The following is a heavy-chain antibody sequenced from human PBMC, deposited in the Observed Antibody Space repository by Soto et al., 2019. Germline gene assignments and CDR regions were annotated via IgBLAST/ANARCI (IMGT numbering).Heavy chain of an antibody. V-gene: IGHV1-18*01. Sequence: QVYLVQSGGGGKKAGALGKGFCKGSGYRFTNYGIPWVRQAPGQGLEWMAWISAHNGYTNYAQKLQGRVNVTRDTSTSTAYMELRSLRSDDTAVYYCARGRYGDYWGQGALVTVSS. CDR2: ISAHNGYT. D-gene: IGHD1-1*01. CDR3: ARGRYGDY. J-gene: IGHJ4*02. CDR1: GYRFTNYG.